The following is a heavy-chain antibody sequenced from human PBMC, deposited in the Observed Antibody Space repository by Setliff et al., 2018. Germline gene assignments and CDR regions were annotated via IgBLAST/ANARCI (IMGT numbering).Heavy chain of an antibody. Sequence: PSETLSLTCTVSGASITNINYYWGLIRQPPGKGLEWIGSIFYSGRTFYNPSLKTRVTISVDTSNSQFSLKLSSVTAADTAIYYCARDASASDGRNAFDIWGQGTMVTVSS. CDR3: ARDASASDGRNAFDI. CDR1: GASITNINYY. CDR2: IFYSGRT. J-gene: IGHJ3*02. V-gene: IGHV4-39*07. D-gene: IGHD1-26*01.